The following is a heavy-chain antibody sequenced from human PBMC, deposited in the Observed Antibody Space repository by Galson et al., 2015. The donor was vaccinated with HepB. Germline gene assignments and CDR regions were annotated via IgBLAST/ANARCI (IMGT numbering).Heavy chain of an antibody. CDR3: ASPDMGTKYNWFDP. V-gene: IGHV1-69*13. D-gene: IGHD3-9*01. CDR2: IIPIFGTA. J-gene: IGHJ5*02. CDR1: GGTFSSYA. Sequence: SVKVSCKASGGTFSSYAISWVRQAPGQGLEWMGGIIPIFGTANYAQKFQGRVTITADESTSTAYMELSSLRSEDTAVYYCASPDMGTKYNWFDPWGQGTLVTVSS.